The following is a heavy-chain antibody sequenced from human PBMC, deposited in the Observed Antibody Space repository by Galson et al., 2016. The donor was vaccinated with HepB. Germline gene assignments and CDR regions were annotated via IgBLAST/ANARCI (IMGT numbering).Heavy chain of an antibody. D-gene: IGHD6-13*01. V-gene: IGHV3-9*01. CDR2: ISWNSANR. CDR1: GFTFRNYA. Sequence: SLRLSCAASGFTFRNYAMHWVRQVPGKGLEWVSSISWNSANRDYADSVKGRFTISRDNAKNSLYLDMNSLRGNDTALYYCAKDRYSSTWRWFDPWGQGTLVTVSS. CDR3: AKDRYSSTWRWFDP. J-gene: IGHJ5*02.